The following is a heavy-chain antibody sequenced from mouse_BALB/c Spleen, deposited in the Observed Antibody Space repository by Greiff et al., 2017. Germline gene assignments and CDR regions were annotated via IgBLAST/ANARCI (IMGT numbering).Heavy chain of an antibody. CDR3: ARDKYGIY. CDR1: GFSLTSYG. J-gene: IGHJ3*01. D-gene: IGHD2-10*02. CDR2: IWAGGST. V-gene: IGHV2-9*02. Sequence: VMLVESGPGLVAPSQSLSITCTVSGFSLTSYGVHWVRQPPGKGLEWLGVIWAGGSTNYNSALMSRLSISKDNSKSQVFLKMNSLQTDDTAMYYCARDKYGIYWGQGTLVTVSA.